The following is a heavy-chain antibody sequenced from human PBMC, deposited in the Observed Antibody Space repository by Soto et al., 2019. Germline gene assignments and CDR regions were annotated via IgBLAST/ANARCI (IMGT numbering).Heavy chain of an antibody. J-gene: IGHJ6*02. Sequence: VKVSCKASGITFNRSAIQWVRQARGQRLEWVGWIVVGSNNRDYAQKFQERVTITSDMSTSTVYMELSSLSSEDTAVYYCAAVQESPYSMGIWGQGTTVTVSS. CDR3: AAVQESPYSMGI. D-gene: IGHD2-15*01. CDR1: GITFNRSA. V-gene: IGHV1-58*02. CDR2: IVVGSNNR.